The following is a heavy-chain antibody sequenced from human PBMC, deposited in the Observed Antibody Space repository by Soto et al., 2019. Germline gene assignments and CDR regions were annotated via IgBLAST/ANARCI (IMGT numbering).Heavy chain of an antibody. D-gene: IGHD2-2*01. J-gene: IGHJ5*02. Sequence: TSETLSLTCDVYGGSFSGYYCRWIRQPPGKGLEWIGEINHSGSTNYNPSLKSRVTISVDTSKNQFSLKLSSVTAAETAVYYWARRSLVGWFDPWGQGTLVAASS. V-gene: IGHV4-34*01. CDR3: ARRSLVGWFDP. CDR1: GGSFSGYY. CDR2: INHSGST.